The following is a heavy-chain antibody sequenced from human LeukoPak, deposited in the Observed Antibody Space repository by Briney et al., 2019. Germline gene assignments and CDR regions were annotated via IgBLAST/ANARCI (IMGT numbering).Heavy chain of an antibody. CDR2: INSNSGDT. CDR1: GYTFTDYY. V-gene: IGHV1-2*02. Sequence: ASVKVSCKASGYTFTDYYLFWVRQAPGQGLEWMGWINSNSGDTKYAQKFQGRVTMTRDTSISTAYMELSSLRSDDTAVYYCTRGGSGSNWYSGRDPWGQEPVVSVSS. CDR3: TRGGSGSNWYSGRDP. J-gene: IGHJ5*02. D-gene: IGHD6-13*01.